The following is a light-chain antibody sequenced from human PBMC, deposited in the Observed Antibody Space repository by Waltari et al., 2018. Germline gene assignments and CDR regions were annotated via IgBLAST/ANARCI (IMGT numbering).Light chain of an antibody. CDR3: SSHTTSSTLV. J-gene: IGLJ2*01. CDR1: SSDVGRYTF. V-gene: IGLV2-14*03. Sequence: QSALTQPASVSGSPGRSITISCTRGSSDVGRYTFVCWYQQHPGKAPKLMIFDVTDRPSGVSDRFSGSKSGNTASLTISGLQPEDEADYYCSSHTTSSTLVFGGGTRVTVL. CDR2: DVT.